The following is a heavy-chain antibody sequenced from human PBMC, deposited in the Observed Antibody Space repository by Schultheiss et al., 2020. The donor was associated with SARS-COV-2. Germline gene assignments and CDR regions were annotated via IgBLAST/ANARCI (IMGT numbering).Heavy chain of an antibody. Sequence: SETLSLTCTVSGGSISSSSYYWGWIRQPPGKGLEWIGEINHSGSTNYNPSLKSRVTISVDTSKNQFSLKLSSVTAADTAVYYCARGGMFDYGFDYWGQGTLVTVSS. CDR3: ARGGMFDYGFDY. J-gene: IGHJ4*02. V-gene: IGHV4-39*07. D-gene: IGHD3-10*02. CDR2: INHSGST. CDR1: GGSISSSSYY.